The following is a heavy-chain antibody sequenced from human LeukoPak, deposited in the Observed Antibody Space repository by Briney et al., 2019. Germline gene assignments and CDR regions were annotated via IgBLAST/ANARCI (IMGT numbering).Heavy chain of an antibody. D-gene: IGHD6-19*01. J-gene: IGHJ3*02. V-gene: IGHV3-7*01. CDR3: ARDHSPSMSGSVWYDAFDI. Sequence: GGSLRLSCVGSGFSFRDSWMTWVRQVPGKGLEWVANIKRDGNVKNYVDSVKGRFTMSRDNAKNSLYLQMHNLRAEDTAIYYCARDHSPSMSGSVWYDAFDIWGQGTMVTVSS. CDR1: GFSFRDSW. CDR2: IKRDGNVK.